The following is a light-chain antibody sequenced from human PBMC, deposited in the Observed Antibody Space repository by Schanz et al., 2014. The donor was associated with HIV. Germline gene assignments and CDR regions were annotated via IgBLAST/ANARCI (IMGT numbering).Light chain of an antibody. V-gene: IGLV2-14*03. CDR1: SSDVGGYNY. J-gene: IGLJ1*01. CDR3: QSYDSSLSGSFV. CDR2: DVS. Sequence: QSVLTQPPSASGSPGQSVTISCTGTSSDVGGYNYVSWYQQHPGKAPKLMIYDVSNRPSGVSSRFSGSKSGNTASLTISGLQAEDEADYYCQSYDSSLSGSFVFGTGTKLTVL.